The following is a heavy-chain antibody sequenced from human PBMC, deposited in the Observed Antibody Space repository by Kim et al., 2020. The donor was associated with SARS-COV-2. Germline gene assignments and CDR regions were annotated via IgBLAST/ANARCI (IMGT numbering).Heavy chain of an antibody. CDR2: INPSGGST. D-gene: IGHD2-15*01. CDR3: ARSGADTVVTAYYYYGMDV. J-gene: IGHJ6*02. V-gene: IGHV1-46*01. CDR1: GYTFTSYY. Sequence: ASVKVSCKASGYTFTSYYMHWVRQAPGQGLEWMGIINPSGGSTSYAQKFQGRVTMTRDTSTSTVYMELSSLRSEDTAVYYCARSGADTVVTAYYYYGMDVWGQGTTVTVSS.